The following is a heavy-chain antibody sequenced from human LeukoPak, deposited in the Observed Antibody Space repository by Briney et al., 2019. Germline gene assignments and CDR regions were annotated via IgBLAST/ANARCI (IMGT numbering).Heavy chain of an antibody. CDR1: VCTFISYA. V-gene: IGHV1-69*13. J-gene: IGHJ4*02. CDR2: IIPIFGTA. D-gene: IGHD5-12*01. CDR3: AREESMRGYFGFDY. Sequence: SVKVSCKASVCTFISYAISWVRQAPGQGLEWMGGIIPIFGTANYAQKFQGRVTITADESTSTAYMELSSLRSEDTAVYYCAREESMRGYFGFDYWGQGTLVTVSS.